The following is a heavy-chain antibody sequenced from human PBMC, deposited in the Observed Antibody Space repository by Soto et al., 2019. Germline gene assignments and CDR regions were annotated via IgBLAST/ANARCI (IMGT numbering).Heavy chain of an antibody. V-gene: IGHV4-34*01. Sequence: SETLSLTCAGYGGSFSGYYWSWIRQPPGKGLEWIGEINHSGSTNYNPSLKSRVTISVDTSKNQFSLKLSSVTAADTAVYYCARGYYYGSGSYLDYWGQGTLVTVSS. CDR3: ARGYYYGSGSYLDY. CDR2: INHSGST. CDR1: GGSFSGYY. J-gene: IGHJ4*02. D-gene: IGHD3-10*01.